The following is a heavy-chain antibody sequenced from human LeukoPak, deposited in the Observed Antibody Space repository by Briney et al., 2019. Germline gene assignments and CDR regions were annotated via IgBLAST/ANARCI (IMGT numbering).Heavy chain of an antibody. CDR1: GFTFSSYA. J-gene: IGHJ4*02. V-gene: IGHV3-23*01. CDR2: ISGSGGST. CDR3: AKGISGAVVTPGPFDY. Sequence: AGGSLRLSCAASGFTFSSYAVSWVRQAPGKGLEWVSAISGSGGSTYYADSVKGRFTISRDNSKNTLYLQMNSLRAEDTAVYYCAKGISGAVVTPGPFDYWGQGTLVTVS. D-gene: IGHD4-23*01.